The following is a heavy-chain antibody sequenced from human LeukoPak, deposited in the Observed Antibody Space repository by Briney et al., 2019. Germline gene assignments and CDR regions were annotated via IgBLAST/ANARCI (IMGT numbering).Heavy chain of an antibody. CDR3: AKSSLVAPYDY. CDR2: ISSSGSTI. Sequence: GGSLRLSCAAPGFTFSSYEMNWVRQAPGKGLEWVSYISSSGSTIYYADSVKGRFTISRDNAKNSLYLQMNSLRADDTAVYYCAKSSLVAPYDYWGQGTLVTVSS. CDR1: GFTFSSYE. J-gene: IGHJ4*02. D-gene: IGHD2-15*01. V-gene: IGHV3-48*03.